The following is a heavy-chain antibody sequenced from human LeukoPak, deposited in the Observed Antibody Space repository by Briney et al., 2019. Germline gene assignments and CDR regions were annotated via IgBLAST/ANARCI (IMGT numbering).Heavy chain of an antibody. D-gene: IGHD3-9*01. CDR3: AKNGRDDHDRCSFDF. V-gene: IGHV3-23*01. CDR2: ISGSGVGT. J-gene: IGHJ4*02. Sequence: GGSLRLSCAASGFTFSNCAMSWVRQAPGMGLEWVSAISGSGVGTNYADSVKGRFTISRDNSKNTLYLQMNSLRAEDTAVYYCAKNGRDDHDRCSFDFWGQGTLVTVSS. CDR1: GFTFSNCA.